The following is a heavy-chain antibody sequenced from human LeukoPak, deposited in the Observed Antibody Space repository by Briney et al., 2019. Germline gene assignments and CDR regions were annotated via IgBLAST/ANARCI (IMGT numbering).Heavy chain of an antibody. J-gene: IGHJ4*02. Sequence: GGSLRLSCIASGFTFSSYTMTWVRQAPGKGLKWVSTITTGDGNTYYADSVKGRFTVSRDDSKNTLYLQMNSLRAEDTAVYYCAKDGGLWVSAHWGDSWGRGTLVTVSS. CDR3: AKDGGLWVSAHWGDS. CDR2: ITTGDGNT. V-gene: IGHV3-23*01. D-gene: IGHD7-27*01. CDR1: GFTFSSYT.